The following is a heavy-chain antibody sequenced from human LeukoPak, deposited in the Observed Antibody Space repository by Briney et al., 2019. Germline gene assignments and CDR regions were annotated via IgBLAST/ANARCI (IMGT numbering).Heavy chain of an antibody. V-gene: IGHV4-39*07. D-gene: IGHD2-15*01. CDR1: GGSISSSSYY. CDR3: ARVVIGYCSGGSCYGYYYYYMDV. CDR2: IYYSGST. J-gene: IGHJ6*03. Sequence: SETLSLTCTVSGGSISSSSYYWGWIRQSPGKGLEWIGSIYYSGSTYYNPSLKSRVTISVDTSKNQFSLKLSSVTAADTAVYYCARVVIGYCSGGSCYGYYYYYMDVWGKGTTVTVSS.